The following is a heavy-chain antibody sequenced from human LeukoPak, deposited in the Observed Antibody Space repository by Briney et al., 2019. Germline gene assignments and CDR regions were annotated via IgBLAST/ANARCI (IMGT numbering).Heavy chain of an antibody. J-gene: IGHJ6*03. Sequence: GGSLRLSCAASGFTFSTYWMHWVRQAPGKGLVWVSRINSDGSSTNYADSVKGRFTISRDNAKNTLYLQMNSLRAEDTAVYYCARDYRTLLYYMDVWGKGTTVTVSS. CDR1: GFTFSTYW. V-gene: IGHV3-74*01. D-gene: IGHD1-14*01. CDR2: INSDGSST. CDR3: ARDYRTLLYYMDV.